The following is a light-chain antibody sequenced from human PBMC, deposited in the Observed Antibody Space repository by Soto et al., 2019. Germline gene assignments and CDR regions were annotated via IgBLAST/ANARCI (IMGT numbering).Light chain of an antibody. Sequence: ALTQPASVSGSPGQSIAISCTGTSSDVGSDYNYVSWYQQHPGKAPKLMVYDVSTRPSGVSNRFSGSKSGTTASLTISGLQAEDEADYYCCSYTSISTYVFGTGTKVTVL. CDR1: SSDVGSDYNY. V-gene: IGLV2-14*03. J-gene: IGLJ1*01. CDR3: CSYTSISTYV. CDR2: DVS.